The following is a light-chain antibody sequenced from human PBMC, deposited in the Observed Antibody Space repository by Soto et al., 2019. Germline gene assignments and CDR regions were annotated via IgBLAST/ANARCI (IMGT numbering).Light chain of an antibody. V-gene: IGLV2-14*01. J-gene: IGLJ1*01. CDR3: CCYAGSSTYV. CDR1: SSDVGGYNY. Sequence: QSALTQPASVSGSPGQSITISCTGTSSDVGGYNYVSWYQQQSGKAPKLMIHEVSNRPSGVSHRFSGSKSGNTASLTISILQAEDEADYYCCCYAGSSTYVFGTGTKVTVL. CDR2: EVS.